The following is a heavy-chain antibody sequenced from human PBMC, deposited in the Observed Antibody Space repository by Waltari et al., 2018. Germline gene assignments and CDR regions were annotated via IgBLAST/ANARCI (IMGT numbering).Heavy chain of an antibody. Sequence: HVQLEQSGAEMQKPGSSGRVSGTASRGTFTCYVISWFCQAPGQGLEWMGGFIPVFGIENYQQNLQDRITITTDESTRTAYMELSSLTSEDTAIYYCGRGRHYFDDSGYPSNYYVDVWGPGTTVTVSS. CDR3: GRGRHYFDDSGYPSNYYVDV. V-gene: IGHV1-69*01. CDR1: RGTFTCYV. J-gene: IGHJ6*02. CDR2: FIPVFGIE. D-gene: IGHD3-22*01.